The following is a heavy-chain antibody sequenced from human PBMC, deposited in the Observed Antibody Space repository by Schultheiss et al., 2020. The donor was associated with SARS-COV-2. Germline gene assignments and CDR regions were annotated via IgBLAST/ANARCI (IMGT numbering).Heavy chain of an antibody. CDR1: GFTFSSYG. CDR3: AKDHFDSSRYYYYGMDV. Sequence: GGSLRLSCAASGFTFSSYGMHWVRQAPGRGLEWVAVISYDGSNKYYADSVKGRFTISRDNSKNTLFLQMNSLRAEDTAVYYCAKDHFDSSRYYYYGMDVWGQGTTVTVSS. V-gene: IGHV3-30*18. J-gene: IGHJ6*02. CDR2: ISYDGSNK. D-gene: IGHD3-22*01.